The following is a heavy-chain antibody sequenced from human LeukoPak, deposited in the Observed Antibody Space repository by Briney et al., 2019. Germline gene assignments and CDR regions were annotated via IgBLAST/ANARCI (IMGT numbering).Heavy chain of an antibody. V-gene: IGHV3-7*04. CDR2: IKQDGSEN. Sequence: GGSLRLSCAPPAPTLFINSMCSDSQAPGKGLEWVANIKQDGSENYYVDSVKGRFTISRDNAKHSLFLQMNSLRAEDTAVYYCGRRVVGSSSPLCVFHLWGRGALVTVSS. CDR3: GRRVVGSSSPLCVFHL. CDR1: APTLFINS. J-gene: IGHJ4*02. D-gene: IGHD2-15*01.